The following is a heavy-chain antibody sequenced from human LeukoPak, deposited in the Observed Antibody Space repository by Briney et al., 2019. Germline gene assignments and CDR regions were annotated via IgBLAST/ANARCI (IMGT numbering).Heavy chain of an antibody. D-gene: IGHD2-15*01. J-gene: IGHJ6*03. CDR1: GYTFTGYY. CDR3: ARGVVAATFYYYMDV. V-gene: IGHV1-2*02. CDR2: VNPNTGGT. Sequence: ASVKVSCQASGYTFTGYYVHWVRLAPGQGLEWMGWVNPNTGGTYYAQKFQGRVTMTRDTSISTAYMELSSLTSDDTAVYYCARGVVAATFYYYMDVWGKGTTVTVSS.